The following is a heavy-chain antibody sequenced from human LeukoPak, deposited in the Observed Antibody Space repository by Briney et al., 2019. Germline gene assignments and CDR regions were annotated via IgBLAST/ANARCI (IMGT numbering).Heavy chain of an antibody. Sequence: SETLSLTCVVSAYSIISGYYWGWIRQPPGNGLVWIGSIYYSGSTYYNPSLNTRVTISLNTSNNQFSLNLSSVTAPATTVNYFASGDRYNFDYYYYYMDVWGKVTTVTVSS. CDR1: AYSIISGYY. CDR2: IYYSGST. CDR3: ASGDRYNFDYYYYYMDV. V-gene: IGHV4-38-2*01. D-gene: IGHD5-24*01. J-gene: IGHJ6*03.